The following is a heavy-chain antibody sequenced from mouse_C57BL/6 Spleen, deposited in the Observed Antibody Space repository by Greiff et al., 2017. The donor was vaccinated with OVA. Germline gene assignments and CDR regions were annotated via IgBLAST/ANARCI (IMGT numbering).Heavy chain of an antibody. CDR1: GYTFTEYT. CDR3: AGDEARDYCGSGYWDFGV. Sequence: VQLKESGAELVKPGASVKLSCKASGYTFTEYTIHWVKQRSGQGLEWIGWFYPGSGSIKYNEKFKDKATLTADKSSSTVYMDLSRLTSEDSAVYFCAGDEARDYCGSGYWDFGVWGTGTTVTVAS. CDR2: FYPGSGSI. V-gene: IGHV1-62-2*01. J-gene: IGHJ1*03. D-gene: IGHD1-1*01.